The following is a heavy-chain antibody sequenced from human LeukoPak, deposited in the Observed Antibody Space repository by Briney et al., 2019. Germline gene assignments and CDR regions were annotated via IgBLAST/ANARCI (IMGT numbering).Heavy chain of an antibody. CDR1: GGSISRGGYY. V-gene: IGHV4-61*02. CDR2: FHTRGST. D-gene: IGHD2-15*01. Sequence: SETLSLTCAVSGGSISRGGYYWSWIRQPAGKGLEWIGRFHTRGSTNYNPSPKSRVIISVDTSKNQFSLKLNSVTAADTAVYYCARVDGSCSGGSCPSGNWFDPWGQGTLVTVSS. CDR3: ARVDGSCSGGSCPSGNWFDP. J-gene: IGHJ5*02.